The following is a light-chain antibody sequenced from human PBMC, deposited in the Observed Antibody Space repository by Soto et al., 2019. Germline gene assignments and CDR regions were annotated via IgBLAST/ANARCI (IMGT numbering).Light chain of an antibody. CDR1: QSVGRN. J-gene: IGKJ1*01. CDR3: LQYRYWPRT. CDR2: DAS. V-gene: IGKV3-15*01. Sequence: TVMTQSPATLSVSPGEGATVSYRASQSVGRNLAWYQQKPGQAPRLLIYDASTRATAMPARFSGSGAGTEFTLTINRLQSEDFAVYYCLQYRYWPRTFGQGTKVEIK.